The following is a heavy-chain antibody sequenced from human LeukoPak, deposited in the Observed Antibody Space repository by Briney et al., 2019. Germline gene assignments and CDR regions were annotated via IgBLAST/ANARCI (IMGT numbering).Heavy chain of an antibody. CDR1: GGSISSYY. CDR2: IYYSGST. J-gene: IGHJ3*02. Sequence: PSETLSLTCTVSGGSISSYYWSWIRQPPGKGLEWIGYIYYSGSTNYNPSLKSRVTISVDTSKNQFSLKLSSVTAADTAVYYCASGARANWGDAFDIWGQGTMVTVSS. D-gene: IGHD7-27*01. V-gene: IGHV4-59*01. CDR3: ASGARANWGDAFDI.